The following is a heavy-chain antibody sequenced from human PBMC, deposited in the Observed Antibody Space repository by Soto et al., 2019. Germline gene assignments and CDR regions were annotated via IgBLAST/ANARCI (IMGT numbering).Heavy chain of an antibody. Sequence: EVQLLESGGGLVQPGGSLRLSCAASGFTFSSYAMSWVRQAPGKGLEWVSAISGSGGSTYYADSVKGRFTISRDNSKNTLYLQMNSLRSEDTAVYYCANCMERGGFDKDFDYWGQGTLVTVSS. CDR2: ISGSGGST. CDR1: GFTFSSYA. J-gene: IGHJ4*02. V-gene: IGHV3-23*01. CDR3: ANCMERGGFDKDFDY. D-gene: IGHD3-9*01.